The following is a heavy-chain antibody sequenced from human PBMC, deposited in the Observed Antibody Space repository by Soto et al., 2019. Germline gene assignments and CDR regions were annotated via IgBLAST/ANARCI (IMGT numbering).Heavy chain of an antibody. D-gene: IGHD2-21*01. V-gene: IGHV3-48*01. J-gene: IGHJ4*02. CDR3: ARDRFYSFDY. Sequence: EVQLVESGGGLVQPGGSLRLSCAASGFTFSSYSMNWVRQAPGKGLEWVAYINIQNSAIYYADSLKGRFTISRDDAKNSLSLQMHSLRAADTAVYYCARDRFYSFDYWGQGTLVTVSS. CDR2: INIQNSAI. CDR1: GFTFSSYS.